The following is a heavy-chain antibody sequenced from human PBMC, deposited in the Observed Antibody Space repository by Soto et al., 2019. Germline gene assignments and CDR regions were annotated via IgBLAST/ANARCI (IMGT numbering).Heavy chain of an antibody. J-gene: IGHJ4*02. CDR2: INAGNGNT. D-gene: IGHD2-15*01. Sequence: ASVKVSCKASGYTFTSYAMHWVRQAPGQRLEWMGWINAGNGNTKYSQKFQGRVTITRDTSASTAYMELSSLRSEDTAVYYCATSQYCSGGSCYSNFAYRGQGTLVTVSS. V-gene: IGHV1-3*01. CDR1: GYTFTSYA. CDR3: ATSQYCSGGSCYSNFAY.